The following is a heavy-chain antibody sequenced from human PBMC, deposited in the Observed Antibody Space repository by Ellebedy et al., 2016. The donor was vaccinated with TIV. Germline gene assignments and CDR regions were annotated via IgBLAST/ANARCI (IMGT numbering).Heavy chain of an antibody. Sequence: MPSETLSLTCTVSGVSIRSYYWSWIRQPPGKGPEWIGYIYYSGITNYNPSLKSRVTISGDRSKNQFSLKLTSVTAADTAVDYCARVAGHDYDSSGYYIPYFDYWGQGTLVTVSS. V-gene: IGHV4-59*01. CDR2: IYYSGIT. CDR3: ARVAGHDYDSSGYYIPYFDY. J-gene: IGHJ4*02. CDR1: GVSIRSYY. D-gene: IGHD3-22*01.